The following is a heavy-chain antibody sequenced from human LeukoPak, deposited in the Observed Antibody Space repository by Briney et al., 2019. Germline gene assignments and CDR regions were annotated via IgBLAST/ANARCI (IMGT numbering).Heavy chain of an antibody. CDR2: IYYSGST. CDR3: ARSYYDILTGYRVTYYFDY. Sequence: ASETLSLTCTVSGGSISSYYWSWIRQPPGKGLEWIGSIYYSGSTYSKPSLKSRVTISVDTSKSQFSLKLSSVTAADTAVYYCARSYYDILTGYRVTYYFDYWGQGTLVTVSS. D-gene: IGHD3-9*01. CDR1: GGSISSYY. J-gene: IGHJ4*02. V-gene: IGHV4-39*01.